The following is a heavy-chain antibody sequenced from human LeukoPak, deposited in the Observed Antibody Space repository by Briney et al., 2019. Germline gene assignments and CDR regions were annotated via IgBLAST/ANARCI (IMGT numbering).Heavy chain of an antibody. D-gene: IGHD3-16*01. V-gene: IGHV4-59*01. CDR2: IYYSGST. J-gene: IGHJ4*02. CDR1: GGSISSYY. Sequence: SETLSLTCTVSGGSISSYYWSWIRRPPGKGLEWIGYIYYSGSTNYNPSLKSRVTISVDTSKNQFSLKLSSVTAADTAVYYCARASGLFDYWGQGTLVTVSS. CDR3: ARASGLFDY.